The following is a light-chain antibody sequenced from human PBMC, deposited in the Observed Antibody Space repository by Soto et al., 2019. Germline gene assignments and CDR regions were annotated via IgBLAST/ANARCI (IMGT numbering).Light chain of an antibody. CDR2: GAF. CDR3: QEYDSSSFT. J-gene: IGKJ3*01. Sequence: EIGLTQSPGTLPFSPGERATLSCRAGQSVSSEYLAWYQQKPGQAPRLLIYGAFSRTTGIPDRFSGSGSGTDFTLIISRLDPEGFAVYYCQEYDSSSFTFGPGTKVYIK. V-gene: IGKV3-20*01. CDR1: QSVSSEY.